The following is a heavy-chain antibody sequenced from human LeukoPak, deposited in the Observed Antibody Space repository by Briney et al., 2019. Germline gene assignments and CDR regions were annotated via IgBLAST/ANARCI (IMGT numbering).Heavy chain of an antibody. CDR1: GGSFSGYY. Sequence: SETLSLTCAVYGGSFSGYYWSWIRQPPGKGLEWIGEINHSGSTNYNPSLKSRVTISVDTSKNQFSLKLSSVTAADTAVYYCARGVANPWGQGTLVTVSS. CDR3: ARGVANP. V-gene: IGHV4-34*01. J-gene: IGHJ5*02. CDR2: INHSGST.